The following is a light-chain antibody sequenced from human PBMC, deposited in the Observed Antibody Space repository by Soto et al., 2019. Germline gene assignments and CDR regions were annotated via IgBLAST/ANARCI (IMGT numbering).Light chain of an antibody. J-gene: IGKJ2*01. CDR2: DAS. CDR1: QSVNRY. V-gene: IGKV3-11*01. Sequence: EIVLTQSPATLSLSPGEGATLSCRASQSVNRYLAWYQQKPGQAPRLLIYDASSRAIGTPARFIGSGSGTDFSLTISSLEPEDSAVYYCQQRSNWPPGYTFGQGTKLEIK. CDR3: QQRSNWPPGYT.